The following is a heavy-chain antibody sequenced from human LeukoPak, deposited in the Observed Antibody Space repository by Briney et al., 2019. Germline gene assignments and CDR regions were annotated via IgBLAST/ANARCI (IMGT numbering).Heavy chain of an antibody. CDR3: AKSINYYYDSSGYYRAFDI. Sequence: GGSLRLXCAASGFTFSSYAMSWVRRAPGKGLEWVSAISGSGGSTYYADSVKGRFTISRDNSKNTLYLQMNSLSAEDTAVYYCAKSINYYYDSSGYYRAFDIWGQGTMVTVSS. D-gene: IGHD3-22*01. CDR2: ISGSGGST. J-gene: IGHJ3*02. CDR1: GFTFSSYA. V-gene: IGHV3-23*01.